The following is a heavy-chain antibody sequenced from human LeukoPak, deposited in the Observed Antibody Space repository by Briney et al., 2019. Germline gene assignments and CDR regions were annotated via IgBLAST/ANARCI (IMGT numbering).Heavy chain of an antibody. CDR3: ARAQRDFDWPATYDY. CDR1: GYTFTGYY. J-gene: IGHJ4*02. Sequence: GASVKVSCKASGYTFTGYYIHWVRQAPGQGLEWMGGIIPIFGTANYAQKFQGRVTITADESTSTAYMELSSLRSEDTAVYYCARAQRDFDWPATYDYWGQGTLVTVSS. CDR2: IIPIFGTA. V-gene: IGHV1-69*13. D-gene: IGHD3-9*01.